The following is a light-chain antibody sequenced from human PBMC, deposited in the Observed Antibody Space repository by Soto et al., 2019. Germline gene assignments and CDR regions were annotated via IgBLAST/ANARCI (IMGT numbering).Light chain of an antibody. CDR1: QSVSSTY. V-gene: IGKV3-20*01. Sequence: EIVLTQSPGTLSLSPGERAALSCRASQSVSSTYLAWYQQKPGQAPRLLIYGASSRATGIPDRFSGSGSGTDFTLTISRLEPEDFAVYHSQHHGSSQTFVGGTQLDIK. CDR2: GAS. CDR3: QHHGSSQT. J-gene: IGKJ4*01.